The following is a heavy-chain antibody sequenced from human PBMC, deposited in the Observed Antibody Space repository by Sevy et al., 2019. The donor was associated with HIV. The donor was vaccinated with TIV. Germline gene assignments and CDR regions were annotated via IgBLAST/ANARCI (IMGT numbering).Heavy chain of an antibody. CDR1: GFTLNSYW. CDR2: IKQDGSVK. J-gene: IGHJ4*02. Sequence: GGSLRLSCAASGFTLNSYWMSWVRQAPGKGLEWVANIKQDGSVKYYVDSVKGRFTISRDNARNLVYLQMSSLTAEDTALYYCVRAIAADASLWGQGTLDTVSS. V-gene: IGHV3-7*01. CDR3: VRAIAADASL. D-gene: IGHD6-13*01.